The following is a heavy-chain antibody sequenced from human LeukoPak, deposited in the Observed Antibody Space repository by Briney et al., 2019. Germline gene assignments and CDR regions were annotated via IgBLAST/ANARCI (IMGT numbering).Heavy chain of an antibody. Sequence: GGSLRLSCAASGFTFSSYAMSWLRQAPGKGLVWVSRIKSDGSSTSYADSVQSRFTISRDNAKNTLYLQMNSLRAEDTAVYYCASQTVVGATDYWGQGTLVTVSS. J-gene: IGHJ4*02. V-gene: IGHV3-74*01. CDR2: IKSDGSST. D-gene: IGHD1-26*01. CDR3: ASQTVVGATDY. CDR1: GFTFSSYA.